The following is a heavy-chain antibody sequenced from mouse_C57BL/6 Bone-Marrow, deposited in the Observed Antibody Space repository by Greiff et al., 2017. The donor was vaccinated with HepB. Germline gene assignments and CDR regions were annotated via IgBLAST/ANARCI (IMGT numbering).Heavy chain of an antibody. Sequence: VQLPQSGAELVRPGTSVKMSCKASGYTFTNYWIGWAKQRPGHGLEWIGAIYPGGGYTNYNEKFKGKATLTADKSSSTAYMQFSSLTSEDSAIYYCARAYYGSKDWYFDVWGTGTTVTVSS. CDR2: IYPGGGYT. D-gene: IGHD1-1*01. CDR1: GYTFTNYW. J-gene: IGHJ1*03. CDR3: ARAYYGSKDWYFDV. V-gene: IGHV1-63*01.